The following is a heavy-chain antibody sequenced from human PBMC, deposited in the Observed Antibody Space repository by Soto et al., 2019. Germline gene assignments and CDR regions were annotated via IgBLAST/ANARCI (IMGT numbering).Heavy chain of an antibody. CDR1: GGSFIGYY. J-gene: IGHJ5*02. V-gene: IGHV4-34*01. CDR2: INHSGST. D-gene: IGHD3-3*01. Sequence: QVQLQQWGAGLLKPSETVSLTCAVYGGSFIGYYGTWIRQPPGKGLEWIGEINHSGSTNYNPSLKSRVTISADTSKNQFSLRLRSVTAADTAVYYCATLGHYDFWSGFRKGNWFDPWGQGTLVTVSS. CDR3: ATLGHYDFWSGFRKGNWFDP.